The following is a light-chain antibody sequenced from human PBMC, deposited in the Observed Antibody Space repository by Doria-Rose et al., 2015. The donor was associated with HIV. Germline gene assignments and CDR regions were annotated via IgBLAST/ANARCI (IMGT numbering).Light chain of an antibody. Sequence: QAVVTQEPSVSGAPGQRVAISCTGSSSSIGAGFDVNWYQQFPGTAPKLLIHGNTNRPSGVPDRFSGSKSGTSASLAISGLRAEDEADYYCQSYDSRLSVYVFGTGTKVTVL. CDR2: GNT. CDR1: SSSIGAGFD. CDR3: QSYDSRLSVYV. J-gene: IGLJ1*01. V-gene: IGLV1-40*01.